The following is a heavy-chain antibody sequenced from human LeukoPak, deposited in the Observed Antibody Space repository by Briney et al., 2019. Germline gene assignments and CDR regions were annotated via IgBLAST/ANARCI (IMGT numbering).Heavy chain of an antibody. CDR3: ARDAYYYEPYGAHYFDY. CDR1: GFTFSNYA. Sequence: PGGSLRLSCAASGFTFSNYAMHWVRQAPGKGLEWLAVISYDGSRKFYADSVKGRFSISRDNSKNTLYLQMNSLRPEDTAVYYCARDAYYYEPYGAHYFDYWGQGTLVTVSS. D-gene: IGHD3-16*01. V-gene: IGHV3-30*01. J-gene: IGHJ4*02. CDR2: ISYDGSRK.